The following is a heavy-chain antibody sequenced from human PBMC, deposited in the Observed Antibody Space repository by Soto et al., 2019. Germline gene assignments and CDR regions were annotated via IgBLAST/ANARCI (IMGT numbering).Heavy chain of an antibody. V-gene: IGHV3-23*01. J-gene: IGHJ4*02. CDR3: AKDLSHRIAEGCSPFDY. Sequence: EVQLLESGGGLVQPGGSLRLSCVASGFTFSSYAMNWVRQAPGKGLEWVSAISGSGGSTYYADSVKGRFTISRDNSKNTLYLQMNSLRAEDTAVYYGAKDLSHRIAEGCSPFDYWGQGTLVTVSS. D-gene: IGHD6-13*01. CDR1: GFTFSSYA. CDR2: ISGSGGST.